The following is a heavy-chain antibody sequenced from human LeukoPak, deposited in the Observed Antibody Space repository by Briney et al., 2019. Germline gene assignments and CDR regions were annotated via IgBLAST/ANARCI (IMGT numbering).Heavy chain of an antibody. D-gene: IGHD2-21*01. J-gene: IGHJ3*02. CDR3: ARTLSILDAFDI. CDR1: GYTFTNYG. V-gene: IGHV1-18*01. CDR2: ISASNGDT. Sequence: GASVKVSCKASGYTFTNYGITWVRQAPGQGLEWMGWISASNGDTHYSEKFQDRITVTTDTSTSTAYMELRSLRSDDTAVYYCARTLSILDAFDIWGQGTMVTVSS.